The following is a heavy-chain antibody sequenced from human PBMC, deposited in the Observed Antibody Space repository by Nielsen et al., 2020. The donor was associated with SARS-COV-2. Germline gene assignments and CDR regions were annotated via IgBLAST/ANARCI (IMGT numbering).Heavy chain of an antibody. CDR3: AKFRSWFYFDS. J-gene: IGHJ4*02. CDR2: ISGGGDDT. Sequence: GESLKISCAASGFTVSDNYLSWVRQAPGKGLEWVSAISGGGDDTFYADSVKGRFTISRDNSKNTLYLQMTGLRADDTAVYYCAKFRSWFYFDSWGQGTLVAVSS. V-gene: IGHV3-23*01. CDR1: GFTVSDNY. D-gene: IGHD6-13*01.